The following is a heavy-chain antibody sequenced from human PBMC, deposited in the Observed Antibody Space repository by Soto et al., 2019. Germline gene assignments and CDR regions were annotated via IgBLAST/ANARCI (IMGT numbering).Heavy chain of an antibody. Sequence: SETLSLTCTVSGGSVSSGSYYWSWIRQPPGKGLEWIGYIYYSGSTNYNPSLKSRVTISVDTSKNQFSLKLSSVTAADTAVYYCARDRDYYGSGSYYNHDFYYYYGMDVWGQGTTVTVSS. CDR3: ARDRDYYGSGSYYNHDFYYYYGMDV. V-gene: IGHV4-61*01. CDR1: GGSVSSGSYY. D-gene: IGHD3-10*01. J-gene: IGHJ6*02. CDR2: IYYSGST.